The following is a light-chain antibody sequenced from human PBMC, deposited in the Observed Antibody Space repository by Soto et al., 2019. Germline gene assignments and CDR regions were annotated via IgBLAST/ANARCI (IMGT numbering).Light chain of an antibody. CDR3: QSYDSSRSGWV. CDR2: GNN. J-gene: IGLJ3*02. V-gene: IGLV1-40*01. Sequence: QSVLTQPPSVSGAPGQRVTISCTGISSNIGAGYDVHWYQQLPGTAPKLLIYGNNNRSSGVPDRFSGSKSATSDSLAITGLQAEDDADYYCQSYDSSRSGWVFGGGTKLTVL. CDR1: SSNIGAGYD.